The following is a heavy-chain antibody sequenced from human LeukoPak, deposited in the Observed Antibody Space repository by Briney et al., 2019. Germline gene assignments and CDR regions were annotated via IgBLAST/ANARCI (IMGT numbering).Heavy chain of an antibody. CDR3: AHRRDYNWFDP. Sequence: SGPTLAKPTQTLTLTCTLSGFSLSTSEVGVGWIRQPPGKALEWLGIIYWDDDKRYNPSLKSRLTITKDTSKNQVVLTMTNMDPVDTATYYCAHRRDYNWFDPWGQGTLVTVSS. CDR1: GFSLSTSEVG. J-gene: IGHJ5*02. D-gene: IGHD3-10*01. CDR2: IYWDDDK. V-gene: IGHV2-5*02.